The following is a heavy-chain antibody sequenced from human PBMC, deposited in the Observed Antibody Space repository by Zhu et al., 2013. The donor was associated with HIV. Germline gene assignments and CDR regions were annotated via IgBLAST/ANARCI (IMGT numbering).Heavy chain of an antibody. D-gene: IGHD3-22*01. CDR2: MNPNSGNT. CDR3: ARVGYTGYYDSSGYYRYYYYGMDV. J-gene: IGHJ6*02. CDR1: GYTFTSYD. Sequence: QVQLVQSGAEVKKPGASVKVSCKASGYTFTSYDINWVRQATGQGLEWMGWMNPNSGNTGYAQKFQGRVTMTRNTSISTAYMELSSLRSEDTAVYYCARVGYTGYYDSSGYYRYYYYGMDVWGQGTTVTVSS. V-gene: IGHV1-8*01.